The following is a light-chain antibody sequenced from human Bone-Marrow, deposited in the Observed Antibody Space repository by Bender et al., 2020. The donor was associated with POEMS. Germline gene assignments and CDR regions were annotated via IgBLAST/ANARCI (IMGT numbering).Light chain of an antibody. Sequence: QSALTQPPSASGSPGQSVTISCSGLSSDISAFDSVSWYHQLPGKGPKLMIYEVVKRPSGVPDRFSGSKSGNTASLTVSGLQAEDEADYYCSSYAGGDLFVFGAPTKVTV. CDR2: EVV. CDR3: SSYAGGDLFV. J-gene: IGLJ1*01. V-gene: IGLV2-8*01. CDR1: SSDISAFDS.